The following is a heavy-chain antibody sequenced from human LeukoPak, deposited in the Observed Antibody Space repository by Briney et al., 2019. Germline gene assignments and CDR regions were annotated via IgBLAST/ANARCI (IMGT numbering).Heavy chain of an antibody. V-gene: IGHV3-48*03. Sequence: GGSLRLSCAASGFTFSSYEMNWVRQAPGKGLEWVSYISSSGSTIYDADSVKGRFTISRDNAKNSLYLQMNSLRAEDTAVYYCAKVVDTPMILYGAFDIWGQGTMVTVAS. CDR1: GFTFSSYE. D-gene: IGHD5-18*01. CDR2: ISSSGSTI. J-gene: IGHJ3*02. CDR3: AKVVDTPMILYGAFDI.